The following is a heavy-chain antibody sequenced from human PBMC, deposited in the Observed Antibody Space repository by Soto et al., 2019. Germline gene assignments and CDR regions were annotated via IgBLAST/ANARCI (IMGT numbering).Heavy chain of an antibody. V-gene: IGHV1-58*01. J-gene: IGHJ6*02. CDR3: AAEWEYPYTKGPRHYGMAV. D-gene: IGHD4-4*01. Sequence: SVKVSCKASGFTFTSSAVQWVRQARGQRLEWIGWIVVGSGNTNYAQKFQERVTITRDMSTSTAYMELSSLRSEDTAVYYCAAEWEYPYTKGPRHYGMAVWGQGTTVTVSS. CDR1: GFTFTSSA. CDR2: IVVGSGNT.